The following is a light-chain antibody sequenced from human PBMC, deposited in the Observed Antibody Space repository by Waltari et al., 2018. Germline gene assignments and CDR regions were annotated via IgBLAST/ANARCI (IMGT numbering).Light chain of an antibody. CDR3: SSYAGSNNLVV. CDR2: EVS. Sequence: QSALTQPPSASGSPGQSVTISCTGTSSDVGGYNYVSWYQQYPGKAPKLMIYEVSKRPAGGPARVSGSKSGNTASLTVSGLQAEDEADYYCSSYAGSNNLVVFGGGTKLTVL. J-gene: IGLJ2*01. CDR1: SSDVGGYNY. V-gene: IGLV2-8*01.